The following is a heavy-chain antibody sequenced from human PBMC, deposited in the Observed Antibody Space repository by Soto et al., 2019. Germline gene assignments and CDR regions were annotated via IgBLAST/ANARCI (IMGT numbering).Heavy chain of an antibody. D-gene: IGHD6-19*01. CDR2: IMPIFGTT. J-gene: IGHJ4*02. CDR3: AMIEYSSGSDY. CDR1: GGTFSSFP. V-gene: IGHV1-69*13. Sequence: GASVKVSCKASGGTFSSFPIAWVRQAPGRGLEWVGGIMPIFGTTKYAQNFRDRVTIYADESTSTAYMELSSLRFEDTAVYYCAMIEYSSGSDYWGQGTLVTVSS.